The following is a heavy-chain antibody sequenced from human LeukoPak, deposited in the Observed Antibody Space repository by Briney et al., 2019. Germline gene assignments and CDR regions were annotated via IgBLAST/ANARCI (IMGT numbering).Heavy chain of an antibody. CDR3: ARSTGWLNGH. J-gene: IGHJ4*02. D-gene: IGHD2-8*02. V-gene: IGHV6-1*01. Sequence: SQTLSLTCAISGDIFSSTSAAWNWIRQSPSRGLEWLGRTYYRSKWYNDYAVSVKSRITINPDTSKNQFSLQLNSVTPEDSAVYYCARSTGWLNGHWGQGTLVTVSS. CDR2: TYYRSKWYN. CDR1: GDIFSSTSAA.